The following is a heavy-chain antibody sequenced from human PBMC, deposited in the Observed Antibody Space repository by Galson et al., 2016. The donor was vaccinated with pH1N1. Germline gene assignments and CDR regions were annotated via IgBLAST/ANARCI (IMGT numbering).Heavy chain of an antibody. D-gene: IGHD5-12*01. V-gene: IGHV3-23*01. CDR1: GLTFKNNA. J-gene: IGHJ6*02. Sequence: SLRLSCAVSGLTFKNNAISWVRQAPGKGLEWVAAISGSGSTINYADSVRGRFTISRDNSKATLHLQMNSLRAEDTAIYFCARDEGYVNYYRGMDVWGQGTTVIVSS. CDR2: ISGSGSTI. CDR3: ARDEGYVNYYRGMDV.